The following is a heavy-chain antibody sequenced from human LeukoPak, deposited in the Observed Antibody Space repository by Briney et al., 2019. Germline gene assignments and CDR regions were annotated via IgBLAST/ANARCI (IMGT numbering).Heavy chain of an antibody. CDR2: IYYSGST. V-gene: IGHV4-59*01. D-gene: IGHD3-22*01. CDR1: GGSISSYY. J-gene: IGHJ4*02. CDR3: ARGRVGTYYDSSGSYYFDY. Sequence: SETLSLTCTVSGGSISSYYWSWIRQPPGKGLEWIGYIYYSGSTNYNPSLKSRVTISVDTSKNRFSLKLSSVTAADTAVYYCARGRVGTYYDSSGSYYFDYWGQGTLVTVSS.